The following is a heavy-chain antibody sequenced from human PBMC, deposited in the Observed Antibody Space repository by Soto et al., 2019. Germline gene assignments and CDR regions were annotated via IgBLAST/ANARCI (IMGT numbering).Heavy chain of an antibody. CDR3: AKHQGSSRYEIDY. D-gene: IGHD6-13*01. CDR2: ISGSGGST. Sequence: EVQLLESGGGLVQPGGSLRLSCAASGFTFSNYGVTWVRQAPGKGLEWVSTISGSGGSTYYADSVKGRFTISRDNSKNTLYLQLNSLRAEDTAVYYCAKHQGSSRYEIDYWGQGTLVTVSS. V-gene: IGHV3-23*01. CDR1: GFTFSNYG. J-gene: IGHJ4*02.